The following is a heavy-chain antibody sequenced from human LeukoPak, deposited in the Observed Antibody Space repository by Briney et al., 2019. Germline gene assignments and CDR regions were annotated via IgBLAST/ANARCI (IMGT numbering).Heavy chain of an antibody. CDR1: GFPFNTYW. CDR3: ARGFSSSSRWLGRVFDC. V-gene: IGHV3-7*01. D-gene: IGHD6-6*01. CDR2: IKEDGGEE. Sequence: GGSLRLSCAASGFPFNTYWMTWVRQAPGKGLEWVANIKEDGGEEHYVDSVKGRFTISRDNAKNSLFLQMNSLRVEDTAVYYCARGFSSSSRWLGRVFDCWGQGTLVTVSS. J-gene: IGHJ4*02.